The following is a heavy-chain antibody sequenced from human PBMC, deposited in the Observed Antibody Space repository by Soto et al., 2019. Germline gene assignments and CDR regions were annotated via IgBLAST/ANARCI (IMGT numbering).Heavy chain of an antibody. D-gene: IGHD3-10*01. CDR3: AREGAHYPPLDH. CDR2: INVGNGNT. V-gene: IGHV1-3*01. CDR1: GYTFTDYA. J-gene: IGHJ4*02. Sequence: ASVKVSCKASGYTFTDYAIHWVRQAPGQGLEWMGWINVGNGNTGYSRKFQGRVTNARDMSASTAYIEVTSLTSEDTAIYYCAREGAHYPPLDHWGQGPLVTVPS.